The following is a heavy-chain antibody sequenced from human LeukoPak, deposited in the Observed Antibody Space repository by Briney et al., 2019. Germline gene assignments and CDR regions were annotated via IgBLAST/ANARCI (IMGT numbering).Heavy chain of an antibody. D-gene: IGHD6-19*01. J-gene: IGHJ4*02. CDR2: ISWNSGSI. Sequence: AGGSLRLSCAASGFTFDDYGMSWVRQAPGKGLEWVSGISWNSGSIGYADSVKGRFTISRDNAKNSLYLQMNSLRAEDTALYYCAKDLVDSGWRYFDYWGQGTLVTVSS. V-gene: IGHV3-9*01. CDR1: GFTFDDYG. CDR3: AKDLVDSGWRYFDY.